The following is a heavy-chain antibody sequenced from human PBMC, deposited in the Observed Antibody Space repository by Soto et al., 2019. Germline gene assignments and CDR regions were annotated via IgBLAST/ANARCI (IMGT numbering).Heavy chain of an antibody. CDR3: AGEVDYGENWFDP. D-gene: IGHD4-17*01. CDR1: GGSISSGGYS. J-gene: IGHJ5*02. CDR2: IYHSGST. V-gene: IGHV4-30-2*02. Sequence: SETLSLTCAVSGGSISSGGYSWSWIRQPPGKGLEWIGYIYHSGSTYYNPSLKSRVTISVDTSKNQFSLKLSSVTAADTAVYYCAGEVDYGENWFDPWGQGTLVTVSS.